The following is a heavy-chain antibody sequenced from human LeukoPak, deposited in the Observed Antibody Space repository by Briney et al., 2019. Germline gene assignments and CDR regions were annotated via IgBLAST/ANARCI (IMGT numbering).Heavy chain of an antibody. CDR3: VRDPSCSGGGCYYYYGMDV. CDR1: GFTFSSYG. Sequence: GGSLRLSCAASGFTFSSYGMHWVRQAPGKGLEWVAVIWYDGSNKYYADSVRGRFTISRDNSKNTLYLQMNSLRADDTAIYYCVRDPSCSGGGCYYYYGMDVWGQGTTVTVSS. J-gene: IGHJ6*02. V-gene: IGHV3-33*01. CDR2: IWYDGSNK. D-gene: IGHD2-15*01.